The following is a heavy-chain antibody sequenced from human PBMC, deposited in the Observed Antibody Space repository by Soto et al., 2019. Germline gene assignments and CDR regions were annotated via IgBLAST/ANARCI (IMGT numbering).Heavy chain of an antibody. CDR3: ARSPDSSGYYPRRYYYGMDV. D-gene: IGHD3-22*01. CDR1: CRSILSSDW. CDR2: IYHSGST. Sequence: SATLSLTCAVSCRSILSSDWWSWVRHPPGKGLEWIGEIYHSGSTNYNPSLKSRVTISVDKSKNQFSLKLSSVTAADTAVYYCARSPDSSGYYPRRYYYGMDVRRQGTTVTV. J-gene: IGHJ6*02. V-gene: IGHV4-4*02.